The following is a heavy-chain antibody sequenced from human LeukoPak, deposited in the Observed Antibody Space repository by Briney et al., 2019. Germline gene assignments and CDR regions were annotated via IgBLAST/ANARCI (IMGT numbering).Heavy chain of an antibody. J-gene: IGHJ6*02. V-gene: IGHV6-1*01. D-gene: IGHD4/OR15-4a*01. Sequence: SQTLSLTCAISGDSVSSNSAAWNWIRQSPSRGLEWLGRTYYRSKWYNDYAVSVKSRITINPDTSKNQFSLQLDSVTPEDTAVYYCARGRVLPVLDEGRTGYYYYGKDLWGQGTTVTVSS. CDR2: TYYRSKWYN. CDR1: GDSVSSNSAA. CDR3: ARGRVLPVLDEGRTGYYYYGKDL.